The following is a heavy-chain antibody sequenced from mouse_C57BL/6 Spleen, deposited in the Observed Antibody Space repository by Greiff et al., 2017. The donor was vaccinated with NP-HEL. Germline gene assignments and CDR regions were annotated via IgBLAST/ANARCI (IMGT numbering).Heavy chain of an antibody. V-gene: IGHV5-6*01. CDR2: ISSGGSYT. CDR1: GFTFSSYG. D-gene: IGHD1-1*01. Sequence: EVKLVESGGDLVKPGGSLKLSCAASGFTFSSYGMSWVRQTPDKRLEWVATISSGGSYTYYPDSVKGRFTISRDNAKNTLYLQMSSLKSEDTAMYYCARPAYGSKGYFDVWGTGTTVTVSS. J-gene: IGHJ1*03. CDR3: ARPAYGSKGYFDV.